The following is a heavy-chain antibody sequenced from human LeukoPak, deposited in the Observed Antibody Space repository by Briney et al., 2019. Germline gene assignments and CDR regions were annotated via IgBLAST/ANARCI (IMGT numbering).Heavy chain of an antibody. CDR3: ARDRVCDD. CDR2: RKEDGSDQ. D-gene: IGHD3-16*01. CDR1: GFTFSSYW. V-gene: IGHV3-7*04. J-gene: IGHJ4*02. Sequence: PGGSLRLSCAASGFTFSSYWMSWVRQALGKGLEWVANRKEDGSDQYYVDSVKGRCTISRDNPNNLLYLQMNGLRDEDTAVYYCARDRVCDDWGQGTLVTVSS.